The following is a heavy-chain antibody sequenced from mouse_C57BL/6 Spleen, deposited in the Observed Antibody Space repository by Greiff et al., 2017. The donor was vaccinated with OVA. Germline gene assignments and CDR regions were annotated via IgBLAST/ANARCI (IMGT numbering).Heavy chain of an antibody. CDR2: ISDGGSYT. CDR3: ARDVTRFAY. J-gene: IGHJ3*01. CDR1: GFTFSSYA. V-gene: IGHV5-4*01. Sequence: EVQLQESGGGLVKPGGSLKLSCAASGFTFSSYAMSWVRQTPEKRLEWVATISDGGSYTYYPDNVQGRFTISRDNAKNNLYLQVSHLKSEDTAMYYCARDVTRFAYWGQGTLVTVSA. D-gene: IGHD2-1*01.